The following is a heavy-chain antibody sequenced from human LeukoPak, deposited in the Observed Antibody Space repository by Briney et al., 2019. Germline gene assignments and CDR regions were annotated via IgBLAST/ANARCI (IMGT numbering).Heavy chain of an antibody. J-gene: IGHJ4*02. Sequence: SETLSLTCSVSGGSISSYYWSWIRQPPGKGLEWIGYIYYSGSTNYNPSLKSRVTISVDTSKNQFSLKLSSVTAADTAVYYCARVSSSWYYFDYWGQGTLVTVSS. V-gene: IGHV4-59*01. D-gene: IGHD6-13*01. CDR3: ARVSSSWYYFDY. CDR2: IYYSGST. CDR1: GGSISSYY.